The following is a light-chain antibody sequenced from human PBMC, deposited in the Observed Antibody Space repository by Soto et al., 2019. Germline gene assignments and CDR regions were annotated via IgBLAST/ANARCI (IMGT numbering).Light chain of an antibody. CDR2: GAS. CDR1: QSVSSTY. Sequence: EIVLTQSPGTLSLSPGERATLSCRASQSVSSTYLAWYQQKPGQAPRLLIYGASSRATSIPERFSGSGSGTDFTITSSRLEAEDFAVYFCQQYGGSITFGQGTRLEIE. J-gene: IGKJ5*01. CDR3: QQYGGSIT. V-gene: IGKV3-20*01.